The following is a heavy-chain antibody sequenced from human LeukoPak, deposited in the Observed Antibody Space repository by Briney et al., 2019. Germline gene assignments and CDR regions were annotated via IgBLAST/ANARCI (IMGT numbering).Heavy chain of an antibody. D-gene: IGHD6-19*01. CDR3: ARAAVAGTYYFDY. CDR1: GDSVSSNSAA. CDR2: TYYRSKWYN. Sequence: SQTLSLTCAISGDSVSSNSAARNWIRRSPSRGLEWLGRTYYRSKWYNDYAVSVKSRITINPDTSKNQFSLQLNSVTPEDTAVYYCARAAVAGTYYFDYWGQGTLVTVSS. J-gene: IGHJ4*02. V-gene: IGHV6-1*01.